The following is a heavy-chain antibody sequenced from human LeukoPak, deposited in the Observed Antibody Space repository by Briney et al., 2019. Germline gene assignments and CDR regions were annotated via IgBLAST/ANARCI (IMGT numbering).Heavy chain of an antibody. CDR3: ARGKPYYCSSTSCPFDY. CDR2: ISSSSSYI. D-gene: IGHD2-2*01. J-gene: IGHJ4*02. CDR1: GFTFSSYI. Sequence: CVSLRLSCPASGFTFSSYIMNELHQAPGKGRDGVSSISSSSSYIYYADSLKGRFTISRDNAKNSLYLKMNSLRAEDTAVYYCARGKPYYCSSTSCPFDYWGQGTLVTVSS. V-gene: IGHV3-21*01.